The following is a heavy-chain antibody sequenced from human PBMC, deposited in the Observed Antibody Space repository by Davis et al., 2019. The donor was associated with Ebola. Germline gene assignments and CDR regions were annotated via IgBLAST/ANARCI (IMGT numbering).Heavy chain of an antibody. V-gene: IGHV1-46*01. Sequence: AASVKVSCKASGYTFTGYYMHWVRQAPGQGLEWMGMINPNDGRTIYAQKFQGRVTMTRDTSTSTVYMELSSLRSEDTAVYYCARGPMIGDYWGQGTLVTVSS. CDR2: INPNDGRT. D-gene: IGHD3-22*01. CDR1: GYTFTGYY. J-gene: IGHJ4*02. CDR3: ARGPMIGDY.